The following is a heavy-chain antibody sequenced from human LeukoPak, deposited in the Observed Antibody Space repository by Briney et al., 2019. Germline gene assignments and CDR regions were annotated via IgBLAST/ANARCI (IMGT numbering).Heavy chain of an antibody. Sequence: GGSLRLSCAASGFTFSDYYMSWIRQAPGKGREWVSYISSSSAYTKYADSVKGRGTISRDNAKNSLSLQMNGLRAEDTAVYYCARARGMDDYGDFRIKWGQGTLVTVSS. D-gene: IGHD4-17*01. CDR3: ARARGMDDYGDFRIK. CDR2: ISSSSAYT. J-gene: IGHJ4*02. V-gene: IGHV3-11*06. CDR1: GFTFSDYY.